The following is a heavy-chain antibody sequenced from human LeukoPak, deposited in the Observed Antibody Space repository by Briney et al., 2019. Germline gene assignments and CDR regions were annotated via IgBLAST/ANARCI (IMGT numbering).Heavy chain of an antibody. D-gene: IGHD1-26*01. Sequence: GGSLRLSCAPSGFTFSSYWMAWVRQAPGKGMEWVANIKGDESARHQADSVKGRFTISRDNTRNSLYLQMTNLRGDDTAVYYCARDVVGSLDSWGQGTLVTVSS. V-gene: IGHV3-7*01. J-gene: IGHJ4*02. CDR3: ARDVVGSLDS. CDR1: GFTFSSYW. CDR2: IKGDESAR.